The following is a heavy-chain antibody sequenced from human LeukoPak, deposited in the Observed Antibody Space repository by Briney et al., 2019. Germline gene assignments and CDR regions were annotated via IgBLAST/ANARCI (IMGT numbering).Heavy chain of an antibody. D-gene: IGHD6-13*01. CDR1: GLTFSSYW. CDR2: IKQDGSEK. V-gene: IGHV3-7*01. Sequence: GGSLRLSCAASGLTFSSYWMSWVRQAPGKGLEWVANIKQDGSEKYYVDSVKGRFTISRDNAKNSLYLQMNSLRAEDTAVYYCARVSSSWYFDPWGQGTLVTVSS. CDR3: ARVSSSWYFDP. J-gene: IGHJ5*02.